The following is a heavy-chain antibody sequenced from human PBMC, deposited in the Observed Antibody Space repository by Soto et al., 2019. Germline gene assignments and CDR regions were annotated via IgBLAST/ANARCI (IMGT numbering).Heavy chain of an antibody. CDR3: ARDARAAGSSWFGIVDY. Sequence: GGALRLSCAASGFTFSSYAMHWVRQAPGKGLEWVAVISYDGSNKYYADSVKGRFTISRDNSKNTLYLQMNSLRAEDTAVYYCARDARAAGSSWFGIVDYWGQGTLVTVSS. J-gene: IGHJ4*02. V-gene: IGHV3-30-3*01. CDR2: ISYDGSNK. D-gene: IGHD6-13*01. CDR1: GFTFSSYA.